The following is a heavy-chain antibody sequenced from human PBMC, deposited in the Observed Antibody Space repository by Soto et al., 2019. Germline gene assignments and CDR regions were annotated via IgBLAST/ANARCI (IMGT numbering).Heavy chain of an antibody. CDR3: ARADPDASGGY. D-gene: IGHD1-1*01. V-gene: IGHV4-59*01. CDR1: GGSMSSYY. Sequence: SETLSLTCTVSGGSMSSYYWTWLRQSPGRGLEWIGYISYSGSTYYNPSLKSRVTISADTSKNQFSLRMNSMIAADTAVYYCARADPDASGGYWGQGTLVTVSS. J-gene: IGHJ4*02. CDR2: ISYSGST.